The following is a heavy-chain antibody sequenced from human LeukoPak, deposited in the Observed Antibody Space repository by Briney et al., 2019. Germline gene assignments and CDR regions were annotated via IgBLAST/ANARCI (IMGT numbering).Heavy chain of an antibody. CDR2: INWNGGST. D-gene: IGHD2-15*01. CDR3: AKSGRNYYYYYMDV. CDR1: GFTFDDYG. V-gene: IGHV3-20*04. Sequence: GGSLRLSCAASGFTFDDYGMSWVCQAPGKGLEWVSGINWNGGSTGYADSVKGRFTISRDNAKNSLYLQMNSLRAEDTALYYCAKSGRNYYYYYMDVWGKGTTVTVSS. J-gene: IGHJ6*03.